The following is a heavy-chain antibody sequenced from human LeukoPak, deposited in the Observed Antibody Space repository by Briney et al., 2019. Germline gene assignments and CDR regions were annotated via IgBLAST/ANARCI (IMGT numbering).Heavy chain of an antibody. V-gene: IGHV3-33*06. CDR3: AKERREQSRDNYFDY. J-gene: IGHJ4*02. CDR1: GFTFSTYG. CDR2: VWYDGTNI. D-gene: IGHD1-26*01. Sequence: GGSLRLSCAASGFTFSTYGMHWVRQAPGKGLEWVAVVWYDGTNIHYVDSVKGRFTISRDNSKSTLYLQMNSLRAEDTAVYYCAKERREQSRDNYFDYWGQGTLVTVSS.